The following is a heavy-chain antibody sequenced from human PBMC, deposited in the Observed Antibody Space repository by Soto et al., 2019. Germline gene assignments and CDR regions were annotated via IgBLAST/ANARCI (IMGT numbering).Heavy chain of an antibody. Sequence: EVQLVESGGGLVQPGGSLRLSCAGSGFTFRNYWMNWVRQAPGKGLEWVANIKEDGSERYYVDSVKGRFTISRDNADNSLYPQMNSLRVEDTAVYYSARGSTSSSPVYWGQGTLLTVSS. D-gene: IGHD2-2*01. V-gene: IGHV3-7*04. CDR2: IKEDGSER. CDR1: GFTFRNYW. J-gene: IGHJ4*02. CDR3: ARGSTSSSPVY.